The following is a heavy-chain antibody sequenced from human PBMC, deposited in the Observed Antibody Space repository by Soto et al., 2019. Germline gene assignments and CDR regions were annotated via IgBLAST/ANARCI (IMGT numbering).Heavy chain of an antibody. V-gene: IGHV3-23*01. CDR3: ARDGISSSGLDS. CDR1: AFTFSTYD. CDR2: TTKSGDKT. Sequence: EVHLLESGGDLVQRGGSLRLSCAISAFTFSTYDMTWVRQAPGKGLEWVSSTTKSGDKTWYADSVKGRFTISRDNPKNTLNLQFNSLRAEDTAVYYWARDGISSSGLDSWGQGTLVTVSS. D-gene: IGHD1-20*01. J-gene: IGHJ4*02.